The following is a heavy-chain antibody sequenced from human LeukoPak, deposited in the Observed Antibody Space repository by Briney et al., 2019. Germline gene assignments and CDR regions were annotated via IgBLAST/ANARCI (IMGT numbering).Heavy chain of an antibody. D-gene: IGHD2-2*01. CDR3: VRNTDTVVIPSAMSYNWFDP. CDR2: MNPNTGDT. CDR1: GYTFTSYD. V-gene: IGHV1-8*01. J-gene: IGHJ5*02. Sequence: ASVKVSCKASGYTFTSYDINWVRQATGQGLEWMGWMNPNTGDTGYAQKFQGRITMTWDTSISTAYMDLSSLRSEDTAVYYCVRNTDTVVIPSAMSYNWFDPWGQGTLVTVSS.